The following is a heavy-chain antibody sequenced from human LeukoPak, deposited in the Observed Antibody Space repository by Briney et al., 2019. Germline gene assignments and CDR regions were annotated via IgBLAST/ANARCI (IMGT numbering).Heavy chain of an antibody. CDR3: ARDPAGRSPGGPYFDY. J-gene: IGHJ4*02. CDR1: GYTFTSYD. CDR2: MNPNSGNT. Sequence: GASVKVSCKASGYTFTSYDINWVRQATGQGLEWMGWMNPNSGNTGYAQNFQGRVTMTRDTSITTAYMELSRLRSDDTAVYYCARDPAGRSPGGPYFDYWGQGTLVSVSS. V-gene: IGHV1-8*02.